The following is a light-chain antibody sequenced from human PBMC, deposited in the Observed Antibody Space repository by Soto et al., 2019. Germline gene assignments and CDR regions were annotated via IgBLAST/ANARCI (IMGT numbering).Light chain of an antibody. J-gene: IGKJ5*01. Sequence: DIVLAQSPSTLSLSPGERVTLSCRASQGFVGSLAWYQQKPGQAPRLLIYDAANGATGIPARFSGSGSGTDFTLTISSIEPEDFAVYYCQQRSNWPMSTFGQGTRLEI. CDR3: QQRSNWPMST. CDR2: DAA. V-gene: IGKV3-11*01. CDR1: QGFVGS.